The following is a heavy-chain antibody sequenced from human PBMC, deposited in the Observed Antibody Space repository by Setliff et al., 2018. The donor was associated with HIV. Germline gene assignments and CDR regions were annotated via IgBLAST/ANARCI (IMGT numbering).Heavy chain of an antibody. Sequence: PSETLSLTCAVYGGSFSGYYWSWIRQPPGKGLEWIGEINHSGSTNYNPSLKSRVTISVDTSKNQFSLKLSSVTAADTAVFYCARGHCSGTNCYGVDYYGMDVWGQGTTVTVS. V-gene: IGHV4-34*01. CDR2: INHSGST. CDR3: ARGHCSGTNCYGVDYYGMDV. J-gene: IGHJ6*02. D-gene: IGHD2-2*01. CDR1: GGSFSGYY.